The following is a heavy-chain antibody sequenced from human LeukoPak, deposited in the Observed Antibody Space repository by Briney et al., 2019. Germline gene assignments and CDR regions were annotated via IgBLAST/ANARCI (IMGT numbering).Heavy chain of an antibody. CDR3: ARRSRSRDGYNVLGFDY. CDR1: GGTFSSYA. V-gene: IGHV1-69*13. J-gene: IGHJ4*02. CDR2: IIPIFGTA. D-gene: IGHD5-24*01. Sequence: ASVKVSCKASGGTFSSYAISWVRQAPGQGLEWMGGIIPIFGTANYAQKFQGRVTITADESTSTAYMELSSLRSEGTAVYYCARRSRSRDGYNVLGFDYWGQGTLVTVSS.